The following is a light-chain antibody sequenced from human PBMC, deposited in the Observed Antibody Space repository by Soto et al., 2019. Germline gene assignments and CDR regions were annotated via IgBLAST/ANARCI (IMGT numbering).Light chain of an antibody. CDR3: SSYAGSVL. CDR1: SSDDGGYNY. V-gene: IGLV2-8*01. Sequence: QSALTQPPSASGSPGQSVTISCTGTSSDDGGYNYVSWYQQHPGKAPKLMIFEVSKRPSGVPDRFSGSKSGNTASLTVSGLQAEDEADYYCSSYAGSVLFGGGTKLTVL. J-gene: IGLJ2*01. CDR2: EVS.